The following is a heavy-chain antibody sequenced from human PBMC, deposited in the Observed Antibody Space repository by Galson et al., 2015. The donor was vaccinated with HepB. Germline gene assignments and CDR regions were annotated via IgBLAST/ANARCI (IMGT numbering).Heavy chain of an antibody. CDR3: ARDNMIVVVIDRYYYYGMDV. CDR1: GFTFSSYS. CDR2: ISSSSSYI. D-gene: IGHD3-22*01. J-gene: IGHJ6*02. V-gene: IGHV3-21*01. Sequence: SLRLSCAASGFTFSSYSMNWVRQAPGKGLEWVSSISSSSSYIYYADSVKGRFTISRDNAKNSLYLQMNSLRAEDTAVYYCARDNMIVVVIDRYYYYGMDVWGQGTTVTVSS.